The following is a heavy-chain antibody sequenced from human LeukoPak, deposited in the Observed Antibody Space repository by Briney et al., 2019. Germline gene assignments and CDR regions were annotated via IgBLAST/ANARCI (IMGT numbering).Heavy chain of an antibody. D-gene: IGHD3-10*02. J-gene: IGHJ6*02. V-gene: IGHV3-23*01. Sequence: SGGSLRLSCAASGFTFSSYAMTWVRQAPGKGLDWVSTISGSGGSTYYADSVKGRFTISRDNSKNTLYLQMNSLRVEDMAVYYCAKDLFGAAASFHYGMDVWGQGTTVTVSS. CDR1: GFTFSSYA. CDR3: AKDLFGAAASFHYGMDV. CDR2: ISGSGGST.